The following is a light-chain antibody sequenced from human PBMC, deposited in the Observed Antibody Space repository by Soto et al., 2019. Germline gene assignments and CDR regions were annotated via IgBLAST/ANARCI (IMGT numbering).Light chain of an antibody. Sequence: QSVLTQPPSASGSPGQSVTISCTGTSSDVGGYNSVSRYQHHPGEAPKLMIYDVTKRPSGVPDRFSGSKSGNTASLTVSGLQAEDEADYYCCSYAGTNSLVFGGGTKLTV. J-gene: IGLJ2*01. V-gene: IGLV2-8*01. CDR3: CSYAGTNSLV. CDR1: SSDVGGYNS. CDR2: DVT.